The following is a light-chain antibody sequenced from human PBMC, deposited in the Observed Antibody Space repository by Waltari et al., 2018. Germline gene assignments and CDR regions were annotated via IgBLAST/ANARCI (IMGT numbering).Light chain of an antibody. CDR1: QSVGTY. CDR3: QQRRNWPLT. Sequence: DIVLTQSPAILSFSPGDRATLSCRASQSVGTYLAWYQQRPGQSPRLLIYDASYRATGIPARFSGSGSETDFTLTISSLQPEDFAVYYCQQRRNWPLTFGGGTRVQI. V-gene: IGKV3-11*01. J-gene: IGKJ4*01. CDR2: DAS.